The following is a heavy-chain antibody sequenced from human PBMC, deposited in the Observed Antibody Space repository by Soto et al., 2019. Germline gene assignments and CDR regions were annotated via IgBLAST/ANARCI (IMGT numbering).Heavy chain of an antibody. CDR2: IYDSGST. CDR3: PREVPPLTPAWYFDP. D-gene: IGHD7-27*01. CDR1: GGSISGGVGGLYY. J-gene: IGHJ2*01. V-gene: IGHV4-30-4*01. Sequence: QLQLRESGPGLVKPSETLSLTCTVSGGSISGGVGGLYYWSWIRQPPGKGLEWIGYIYDSGSTYYNPSLKCRFTLPGDTPKNHFSLGLSSVPPEDPPVYYGPREVPPLTPAWYFDPGGGGTLVPVPS.